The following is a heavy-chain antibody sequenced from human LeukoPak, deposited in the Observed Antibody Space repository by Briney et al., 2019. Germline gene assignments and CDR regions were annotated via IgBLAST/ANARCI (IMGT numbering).Heavy chain of an antibody. Sequence: GGSLRLSCAASGFTFSVYWMSWVRQAPGKGLEWVANINQDGSRKHYVDSVKGRFTISRDNAKNSLYLQMNSLRAEDTALYYWAREGVAVAGSGAFDSRGQGTMVTVSS. CDR1: GFTFSVYW. CDR3: AREGVAVAGSGAFDS. V-gene: IGHV3-7*01. D-gene: IGHD6-19*01. J-gene: IGHJ3*02. CDR2: INQDGSRK.